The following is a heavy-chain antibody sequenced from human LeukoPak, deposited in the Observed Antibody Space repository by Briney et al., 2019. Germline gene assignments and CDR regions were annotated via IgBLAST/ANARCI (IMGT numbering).Heavy chain of an antibody. V-gene: IGHV4-39*02. CDR3: AREMGVVTAHGIDV. J-gene: IGHJ6*02. Sequence: PSETLSLTCIVSGGSISSISSNNYHWGWIRQPPGKGLEWIGSIYYSGSTYYNPSLKSRVTISVDPSKNQFSLKLSSVTAADTALYYCAREMGVVTAHGIDVWGQGATVTVSS. D-gene: IGHD4-23*01. CDR1: GGSISSISSNNYH. CDR2: IYYSGST.